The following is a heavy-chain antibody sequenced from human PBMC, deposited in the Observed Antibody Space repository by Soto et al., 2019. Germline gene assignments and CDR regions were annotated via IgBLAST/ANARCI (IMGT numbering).Heavy chain of an antibody. J-gene: IGHJ5*02. CDR1: GFTFSSYS. V-gene: IGHV3-21*01. Sequence: GSLRLSCAASGFTFSSYSMNWVRQAPGKGLEWVSSISSSSSYIYYADSVKGRFTISRDNAKNSLYLQMNSPRAEDTAVYYCAREAQLELLGWFDPWGQGTLVTVSS. CDR2: ISSSSSYI. CDR3: AREAQLELLGWFDP. D-gene: IGHD1-7*01.